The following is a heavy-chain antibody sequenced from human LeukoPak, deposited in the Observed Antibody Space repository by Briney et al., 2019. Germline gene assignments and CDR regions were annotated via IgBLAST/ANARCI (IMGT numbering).Heavy chain of an antibody. CDR1: GLTFSSYG. V-gene: IGHV3-48*01. J-gene: IGHJ1*01. CDR3: ARGRGEH. D-gene: IGHD3-10*01. CDR2: ISNTGSPI. Sequence: GGSLRLSCVASGLTFSSYGMNWVRQSPGKGLEWVSYISNTGSPIYYAGSVKGRFTISRDNAKDSLYLQMNSLRVEDTAMYYCARGRGEHWGQGTLVTVSS.